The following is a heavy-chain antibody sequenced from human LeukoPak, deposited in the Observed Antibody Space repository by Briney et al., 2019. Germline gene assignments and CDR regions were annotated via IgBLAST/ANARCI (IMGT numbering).Heavy chain of an antibody. J-gene: IGHJ4*02. CDR1: GGSISSSSYY. CDR2: IYYSGST. Sequence: RSSETLSLTCTVSGGSISSSSYYWGWIRQPPGKGLEWIGSIYYSGSTYYNPSLKSRVTISVDTSKNQFSLKLSSVTAADTAVYYCARCRDLGVGGGYYFDYWGQGTLVTVSS. V-gene: IGHV4-39*07. CDR3: ARCRDLGVGGGYYFDY. D-gene: IGHD2-15*01.